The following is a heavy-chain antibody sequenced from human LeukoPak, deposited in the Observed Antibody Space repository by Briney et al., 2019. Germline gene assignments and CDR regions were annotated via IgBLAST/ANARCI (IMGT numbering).Heavy chain of an antibody. Sequence: GGSLRLSCAASGFTFSSYWMNWVRQAPGKGLVWDSRIASDGSSTTYADSVKGRFSISRDNAKNTLYLQMNSLRVEDTAVYYCASPKAPSGSYGDFDYWGQGTLVTVSS. CDR1: GFTFSSYW. CDR3: ASPKAPSGSYGDFDY. D-gene: IGHD1-26*01. V-gene: IGHV3-74*01. J-gene: IGHJ4*02. CDR2: IASDGSST.